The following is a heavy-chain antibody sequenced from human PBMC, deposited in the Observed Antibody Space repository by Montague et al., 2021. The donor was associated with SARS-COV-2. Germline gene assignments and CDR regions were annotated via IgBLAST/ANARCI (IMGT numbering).Heavy chain of an antibody. Sequence: CAISGDSVSSKSVAWNWNRHSPSRGLEWLGRTYYRSKWDSDYAEXVKRRLVITPDTSKNQVSLQLNSVIPEDTAVYFCASSGITLTGLDAFDIWGQGTMVTVSS. J-gene: IGHJ3*02. CDR1: GDSVSSKSVA. D-gene: IGHD3-9*01. CDR3: ASSGITLTGLDAFDI. V-gene: IGHV6-1*01. CDR2: TYYRSKWDS.